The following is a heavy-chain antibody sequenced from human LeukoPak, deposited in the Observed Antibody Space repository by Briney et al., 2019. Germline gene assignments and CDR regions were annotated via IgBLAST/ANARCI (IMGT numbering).Heavy chain of an antibody. D-gene: IGHD3-10*01. CDR1: GGSFSGYY. CDR3: ARHPNVRAVPYYYYMDV. Sequence: SETLSLTCAVSGGSFSGYYWSWIRQPPGKGLEWVGSIYYSGSTYYNPSLKRRDTISVDMSKNQSSRKLSSVPAADAAVYYCARHPNVRAVPYYYYMDVWGKGTTVTVSS. CDR2: IYYSGST. V-gene: IGHV4-39*01. J-gene: IGHJ6*03.